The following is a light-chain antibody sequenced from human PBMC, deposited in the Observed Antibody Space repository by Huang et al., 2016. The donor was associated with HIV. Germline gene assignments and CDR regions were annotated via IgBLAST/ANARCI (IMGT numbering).Light chain of an antibody. J-gene: IGKJ5*01. CDR2: LCY. V-gene: IGKV2-28*01. CDR3: MQALQTPRT. CDR1: QSLLHRNGYNY. Sequence: DIVMTQSPLSLPVTPGEPASISSRSSQSLLHRNGYNYLEWYVQKPGQSPQLLIYLCYSRTSGVPDRFACSGSVTDFTLKISRVESEDVGVYYCMQALQTPRTFGQGTRLEIK.